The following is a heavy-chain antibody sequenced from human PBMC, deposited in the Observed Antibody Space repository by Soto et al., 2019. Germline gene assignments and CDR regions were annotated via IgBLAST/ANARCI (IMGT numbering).Heavy chain of an antibody. CDR1: GFTVSSNY. Sequence: EVQLVESGGGLAQPGGSLRLSCAASGFTVSSNYMSWVRQAPGKGLEWVSVIYSGGSTYYADSVKGRFTISRDNSKNTLYLQMNSLRAEDTAVYYCGSTRRDGYSPSWYFDLWGRGTLVTVSS. J-gene: IGHJ2*01. CDR3: GSTRRDGYSPSWYFDL. D-gene: IGHD4-4*01. V-gene: IGHV3-66*01. CDR2: IYSGGST.